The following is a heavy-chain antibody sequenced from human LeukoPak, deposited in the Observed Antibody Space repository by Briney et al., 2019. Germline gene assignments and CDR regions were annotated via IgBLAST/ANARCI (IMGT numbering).Heavy chain of an antibody. CDR2: IYSSGRT. J-gene: IGHJ4*02. V-gene: IGHV4-39*07. CDR3: ARKREGPATGIDY. Sequence: SETLSLTCTVSGVSIISTNSYWGWIRQSPRTGLEWIGNIYSSGRTYYNPSLNSRVTISIDMSENQFSLKLTSVTAADTAVYYCARKREGPATGIDYWGQGTLVTVSS. D-gene: IGHD2-15*01. CDR1: GVSIISTNSY.